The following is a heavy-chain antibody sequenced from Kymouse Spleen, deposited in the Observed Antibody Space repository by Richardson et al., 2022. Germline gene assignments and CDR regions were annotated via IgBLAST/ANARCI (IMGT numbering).Heavy chain of an antibody. J-gene: IGHJ3*02. CDR2: IWYDGSNK. D-gene: IGHD3-9*01. Sequence: QVQLVESGGGVVQPGRSLRLSCAASGFTFSSYGMHWVRQAPGKGLEWVAVIWYDGSNKYYADSVKGRFTISRDNSKNTLYLQMNSLRAEDTAVYYCARDYDILTGYYEGAFDIWGQGTMVTVSS. CDR1: GFTFSSYG. V-gene: IGHV3-33*01. CDR3: ARDYDILTGYYEGAFDI.